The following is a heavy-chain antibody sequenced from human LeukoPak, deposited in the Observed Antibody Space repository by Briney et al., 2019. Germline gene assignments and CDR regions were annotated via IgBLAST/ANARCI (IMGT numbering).Heavy chain of an antibody. CDR2: ISGSGSRT. J-gene: IGHJ4*02. V-gene: IGHV3-23*01. CDR3: AKESNRIVGAGGFDY. CDR1: GFTFSTSA. Sequence: GGSLRLSCAASGFTFSTSAMRGVPDAPGRGLGWVAGISGSGSRTNYAASVKGRFSISRDNSKNTLYLQMNSLRAEHTAVYYCAKESNRIVGAGGFDYWGQRTLVTVSS. D-gene: IGHD1-26*01.